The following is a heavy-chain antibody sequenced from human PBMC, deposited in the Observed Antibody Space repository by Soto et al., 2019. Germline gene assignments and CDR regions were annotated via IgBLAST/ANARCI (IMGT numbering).Heavy chain of an antibody. CDR3: ARGSGNYYSGRYFDS. J-gene: IGHJ4*02. D-gene: IGHD1-26*01. CDR2: IYYTGST. Sequence: LSLTCTVSGGSLSSGNFYWSWIRQPPGKGPELIGYIYYTGSTYYNPSLKSRVSISLDTSKNQFSLKLTSVTAADTAVYFCARGSGNYYSGRYFDSWGQGTLVTVSS. CDR1: GGSLSSGNFY. V-gene: IGHV4-30-4*01.